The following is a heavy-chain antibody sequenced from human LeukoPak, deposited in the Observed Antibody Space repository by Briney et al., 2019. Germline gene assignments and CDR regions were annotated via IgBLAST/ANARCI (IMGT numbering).Heavy chain of an antibody. D-gene: IGHD6-25*01. J-gene: IGHJ6*03. Sequence: NPSETLSLTCTVSGGSIRSYYWSWIRQSPGKGLEWIGNMYDSGSSNYNPSLKSRVTISQDTSNNQFSLKLTSVTAADTATYHCASDGAAHYYNVYMDVCDKGTTITVSS. V-gene: IGHV4-59*12. CDR1: GGSIRSYY. CDR2: MYDSGSS. CDR3: ASDGAAHYYNVYMDV.